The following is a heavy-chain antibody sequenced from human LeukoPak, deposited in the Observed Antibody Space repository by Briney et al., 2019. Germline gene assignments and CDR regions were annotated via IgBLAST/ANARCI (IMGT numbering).Heavy chain of an antibody. V-gene: IGHV3-30*18. J-gene: IGHJ4*02. Sequence: PGGSLRLSCAASGFTFSDYYMSWIRQAPGKGLEWVAVISYDGSNKYYVDSVKGRFTISRDNSKNTLYLQMNSLRAEDTAVYYCAKDLPMDGGIDYWGQGTLVTVSS. CDR2: ISYDGSNK. CDR3: AKDLPMDGGIDY. D-gene: IGHD3-16*01. CDR1: GFTFSDYY.